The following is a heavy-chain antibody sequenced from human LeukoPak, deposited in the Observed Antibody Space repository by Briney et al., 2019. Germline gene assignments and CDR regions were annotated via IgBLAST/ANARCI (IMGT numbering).Heavy chain of an antibody. Sequence: ASVKVSCKASGGTFSSYAISWVRQAPGQGLEWMGGIIPIFGTANYAQKFQGRVTITTDESTSTAYMELSSLRSEDTAVYYCARGCSSISCYSLLGYWGQGTLVTVSS. CDR2: IIPIFGTA. CDR1: GGTFSSYA. V-gene: IGHV1-69*05. J-gene: IGHJ4*02. CDR3: ARGCSSISCYSLLGY. D-gene: IGHD2-2*02.